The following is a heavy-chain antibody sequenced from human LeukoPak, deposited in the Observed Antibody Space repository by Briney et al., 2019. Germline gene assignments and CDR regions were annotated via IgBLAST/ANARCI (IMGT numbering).Heavy chain of an antibody. CDR3: ATSGSSSGYYYAHFDY. D-gene: IGHD3-22*01. CDR1: GYTFTRYG. V-gene: IGHV1-18*01. J-gene: IGHJ4*02. Sequence: GASVRVSCKASGYTFTRYGISWVRQAPGQGLEWMGWISAYNGNTNYAQKLQGRVTMTTDTSTSTAYMELRSLRSDDTAVYYCATSGSSSGYYYAHFDYWGQGTLVTVSS. CDR2: ISAYNGNT.